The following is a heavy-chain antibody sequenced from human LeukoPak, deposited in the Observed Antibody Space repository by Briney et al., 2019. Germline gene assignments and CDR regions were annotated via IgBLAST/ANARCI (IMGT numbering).Heavy chain of an antibody. Sequence: PSETLSLTCTVSGGSISSYYWSWIRQPPGKGLEWIGYIYYSGSTNYNPSLKSRVTISVDTSKNQFSLKLSSVTAADTAVYYCARVLLNYYYYMDVWGKGTTVTVSS. CDR1: GGSISSYY. J-gene: IGHJ6*03. CDR2: IYYSGST. D-gene: IGHD3-9*01. V-gene: IGHV4-59*01. CDR3: ARVLLNYYYYMDV.